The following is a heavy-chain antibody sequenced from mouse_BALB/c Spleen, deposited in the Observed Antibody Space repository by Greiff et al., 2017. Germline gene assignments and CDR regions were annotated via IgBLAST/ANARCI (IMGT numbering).Heavy chain of an antibody. CDR2: ISYSGST. J-gene: IGHJ3*01. CDR1: GYSITSDYA. D-gene: IGHD4-1*01. CDR3: ARSELGQFAY. V-gene: IGHV3-2*02. Sequence: DVKLQESGPGLVKPSQSLSLTCTVTGYSITSDYAWNWIRQFPGNKLEWMGYISYSGSTSYNPSLKSRISITRDTSKNQFFLQLNSVTTEDTATYYCARSELGQFAYWGQGTLVTVSA.